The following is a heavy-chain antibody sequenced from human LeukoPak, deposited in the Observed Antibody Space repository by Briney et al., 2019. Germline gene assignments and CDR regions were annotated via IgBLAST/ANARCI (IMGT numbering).Heavy chain of an antibody. Sequence: PGGSLRLSCAASGFTFSNAWMSWVRQAPGKGLEWVGRIKSKTDGGTTDYAAPVKGRFTTSRDDSKNTLYLQMNSLKTEDTAVYYFTTHYYNILTGYYSDYWGQATLAT. CDR1: GFTFSNAW. CDR2: IKSKTDGGTT. CDR3: TTHYYNILTGYYSDY. V-gene: IGHV3-15*01. D-gene: IGHD3-9*01. J-gene: IGHJ4*02.